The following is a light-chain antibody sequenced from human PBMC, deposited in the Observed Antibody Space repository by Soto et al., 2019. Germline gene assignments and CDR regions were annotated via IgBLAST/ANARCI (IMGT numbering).Light chain of an antibody. Sequence: QSALTQPASVSASPGQSITLSCTGTSSDVGGYDYVSWYQQHPGKAPKLLIFEVRNRPSGVSDRFSGSKSGNTASLTVSGLQADDEADYYCGSKAGSNKHVVFGGGTKVTVL. CDR1: SSDVGGYDY. CDR3: GSKAGSNKHVV. J-gene: IGLJ2*01. CDR2: EVR. V-gene: IGLV2-14*01.